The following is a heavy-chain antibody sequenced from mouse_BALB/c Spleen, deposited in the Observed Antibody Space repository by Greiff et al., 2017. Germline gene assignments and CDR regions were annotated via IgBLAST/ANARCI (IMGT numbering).Heavy chain of an antibody. Sequence: EVKLQESGPGLVKPSQSLSLTCSVTGYSITSGYYWNWIRQFPGNKLEWMGYISYDGSNNYNPSLKNRISITRDTSKNQFFLKLNSVTTEDTATYYCATSSGSYYAMDYWGQGTSVTVSS. J-gene: IGHJ4*01. V-gene: IGHV3-6*02. CDR2: ISYDGSN. D-gene: IGHD3-1*01. CDR3: ATSSGSYYAMDY. CDR1: GYSITSGYY.